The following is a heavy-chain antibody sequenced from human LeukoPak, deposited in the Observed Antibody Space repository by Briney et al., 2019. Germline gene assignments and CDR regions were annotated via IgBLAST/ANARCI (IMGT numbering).Heavy chain of an antibody. Sequence: GGSLRLSCAASGFTFSEYSMSWVHQAPGKGLEWVSNIRSNGRDTYYTDSVKGRFTISRDNSKNTLYLEMNSLRAEDTAVYYCAKGRYTTSFDPWGQGTLVTVSS. D-gene: IGHD3-9*01. J-gene: IGHJ5*02. V-gene: IGHV3-23*01. CDR1: GFTFSEYS. CDR3: AKGRYTTSFDP. CDR2: IRSNGRDT.